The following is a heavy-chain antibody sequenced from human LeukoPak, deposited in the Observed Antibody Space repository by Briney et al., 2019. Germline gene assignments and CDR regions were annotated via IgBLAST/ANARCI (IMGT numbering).Heavy chain of an antibody. CDR3: ARVGDDYGDYAPLVDY. Sequence: PSETLSLTCAVYGGSFSGRYWSWIRQPPGKGLEWIGEINHSGSTNYNPSLKSRVTISVDTTKSQFSLKLSSVTAADTAVYYCARVGDDYGDYAPLVDYWGQGTLVTVSS. D-gene: IGHD4-17*01. V-gene: IGHV4-34*01. J-gene: IGHJ4*02. CDR2: INHSGST. CDR1: GGSFSGRY.